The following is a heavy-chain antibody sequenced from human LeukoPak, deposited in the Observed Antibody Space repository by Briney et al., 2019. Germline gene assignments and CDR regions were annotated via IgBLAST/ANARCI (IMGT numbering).Heavy chain of an antibody. CDR3: ARARDYYDSSPGS. CDR2: IIPIFGTA. Sequence: ASVKVSCKASGGTFSSYAVSWVRQAPGQGLEWMGGIIPIFGTANYAQKFQGRVTITTDESTSTAYMELSNLRSEDTAVYYCARARDYYDSSPGSWGQGTLVTVSS. J-gene: IGHJ5*02. CDR1: GGTFSSYA. D-gene: IGHD3-22*01. V-gene: IGHV1-69*05.